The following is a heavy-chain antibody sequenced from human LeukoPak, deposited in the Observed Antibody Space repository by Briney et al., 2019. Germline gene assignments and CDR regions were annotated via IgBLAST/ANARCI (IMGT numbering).Heavy chain of an antibody. CDR2: ISAYNGNT. D-gene: IGHD3-3*01. V-gene: IGHV1-18*01. CDR3: ARVRLEWLLYGNNFDY. Sequence: GASVKVSCKASGYTFTSYGISWVRQAPGQGLEWMGWISAYNGNTNYAQKLQGRVTMTTDTSTSTAYMELRSLRSDDTAVYYCARVRLEWLLYGNNFDYWGQGTLVTVSS. J-gene: IGHJ4*02. CDR1: GYTFTSYG.